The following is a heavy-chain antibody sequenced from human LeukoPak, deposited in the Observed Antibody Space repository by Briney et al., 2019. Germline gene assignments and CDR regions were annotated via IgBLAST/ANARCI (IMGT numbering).Heavy chain of an antibody. D-gene: IGHD2-2*01. J-gene: IGHJ3*02. CDR2: TSHGGGST. Sequence: GGSLRLSCAASGFTFSSYAMSWVRQAPGKGLEWVSGTSHGGGSTHYADSVKGRFTISRDNSKDTLYLQMNSLRAEDTAVYYCAKASDYCTSTRCVSHPFDICGQGTMVTVSS. CDR1: GFTFSSYA. V-gene: IGHV3-23*01. CDR3: AKASDYCTSTRCVSHPFDI.